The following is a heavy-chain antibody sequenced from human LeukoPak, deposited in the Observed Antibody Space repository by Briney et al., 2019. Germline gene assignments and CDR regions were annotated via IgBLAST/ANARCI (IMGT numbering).Heavy chain of an antibody. CDR3: AKLPDCANDACTEGDY. CDR1: GFTFSRDA. Sequence: HSGGSLRLSCAASGFTFSRDAMSWVRQAPGEGLEWVSSISDSGGSTYYADSVKGRFTISRDNSRNTLYLQMDSLRADDTAVYYCAKLPDCANDACTEGDYWGQGTLVTVSS. J-gene: IGHJ4*02. D-gene: IGHD2-8*01. V-gene: IGHV3-23*01. CDR2: ISDSGGST.